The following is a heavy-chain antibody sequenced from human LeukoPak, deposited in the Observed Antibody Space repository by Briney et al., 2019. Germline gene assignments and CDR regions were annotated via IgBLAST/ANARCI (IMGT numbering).Heavy chain of an antibody. Sequence: GGSLRLSCAASGFTFSSYEMNWVRQAPGKGLEWVSYISSSGSTIYYADSVKGRFTISRDNAKNSLYLQMNSLRAEDTAVYYCARGNRPALIDYWGQGTLDTVSS. J-gene: IGHJ4*02. V-gene: IGHV3-48*03. CDR1: GFTFSSYE. CDR2: ISSSGSTI. CDR3: ARGNRPALIDY.